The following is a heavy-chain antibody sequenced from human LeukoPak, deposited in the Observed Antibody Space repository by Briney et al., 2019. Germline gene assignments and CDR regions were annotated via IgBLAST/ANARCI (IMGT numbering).Heavy chain of an antibody. CDR3: ASRIVVVPAAPWDYYMDV. J-gene: IGHJ6*03. D-gene: IGHD2-2*01. Sequence: SETLSLTCTVSGGSISSYYWSWIRQPAGKGLEWIGRIYTSGSTNYNPSLKSRVTMSVDTSKNQFSLKLSSVTAADTAVYYCASRIVVVPAAPWDYYMDVWGKGTTVTVSS. CDR2: IYTSGST. V-gene: IGHV4-4*07. CDR1: GGSISSYY.